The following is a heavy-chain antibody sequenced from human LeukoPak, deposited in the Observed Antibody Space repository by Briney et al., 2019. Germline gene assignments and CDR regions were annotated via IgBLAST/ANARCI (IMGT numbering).Heavy chain of an antibody. J-gene: IGHJ4*02. CDR3: ATSPDTIAAADDY. CDR2: ITGSGDST. D-gene: IGHD6-13*01. V-gene: IGHV3-23*01. CDR1: GFTFSSYA. Sequence: GGSLRLSCAASGFTFSSYAMSWVRQAPGKGLEWVSAITGSGDSTNYADSVKGRFTISRDNSKNTVYLQMNSLRAEDTAVYYCATSPDTIAAADDYWGQGTLVTVSS.